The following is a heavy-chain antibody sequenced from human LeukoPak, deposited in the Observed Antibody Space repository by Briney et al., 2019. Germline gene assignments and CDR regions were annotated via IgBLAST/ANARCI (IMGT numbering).Heavy chain of an antibody. CDR2: ISYDGSNK. Sequence: QAGGSLRLSCAASGFTFSSYAMHWVRQAPGKGLEWVAVISYDGSNKYYADSVKGRFTISRDNSKNTLYLQMNSLRAEDTAVYYCAREGIAAAGDYWGQGTLVTVSS. CDR3: AREGIAAAGDY. CDR1: GFTFSSYA. D-gene: IGHD6-13*01. V-gene: IGHV3-30-3*01. J-gene: IGHJ4*02.